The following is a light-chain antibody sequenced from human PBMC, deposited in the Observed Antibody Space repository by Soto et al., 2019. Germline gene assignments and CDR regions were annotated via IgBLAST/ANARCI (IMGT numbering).Light chain of an antibody. CDR3: QQYNSWPPIT. Sequence: EIVMTQFPATLSASPGERATLSCRASQSVSSNLAWDQQKPGQAPRLLIYGASTRATGSPARFSGSGSGPEFTLTITSLQSEDFAVYYCQQYNSWPPITFGPGTKVDIK. CDR2: GAS. V-gene: IGKV3-15*01. CDR1: QSVSSN. J-gene: IGKJ3*01.